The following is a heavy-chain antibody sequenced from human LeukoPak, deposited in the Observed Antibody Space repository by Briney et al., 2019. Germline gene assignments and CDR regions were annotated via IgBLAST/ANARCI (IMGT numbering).Heavy chain of an antibody. CDR3: ARDSPLAAAFDI. D-gene: IGHD6-13*01. V-gene: IGHV3-21*01. CDR2: ISSSSSYI. J-gene: IGHJ3*02. CDR1: GFTFSSYS. Sequence: GGSLRLSCAASGFTFSSYSMNWVRQAPGKGLEWVSSISSSSSYIYYADSVKGRFTISRDNAKNSLYLQVNSLRAEDTAVYYCARDSPLAAAFDIWGQGTMVTVSS.